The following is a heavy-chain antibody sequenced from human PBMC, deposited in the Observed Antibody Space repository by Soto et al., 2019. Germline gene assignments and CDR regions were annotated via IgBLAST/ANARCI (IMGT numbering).Heavy chain of an antibody. CDR1: GYSFTSYW. V-gene: IGHV5-51*01. D-gene: IGHD3-3*01. CDR2: IYPGDSDT. Sequence: GDSLRISCKGSGYSFTSYWIGWVRQMPGKGLEWMGIIYPGDSDTRYSPSFQGQVPISADKSISTAYLQWSSLKASDTAMYYCARGGFLEDQYYYGMDVWGQGTTVTVSS. CDR3: ARGGFLEDQYYYGMDV. J-gene: IGHJ6*02.